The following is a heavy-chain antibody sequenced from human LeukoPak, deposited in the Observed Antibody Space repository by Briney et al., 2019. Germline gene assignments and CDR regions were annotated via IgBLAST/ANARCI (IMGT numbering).Heavy chain of an antibody. CDR2: IAADGKDI. D-gene: IGHD2-2*01. Sequence: PGGSLRLSCAASGFIFSRYALHWVRQAPGKGLEWLTVIAADGKDIKYADSVKGRFTISRDNSKSALYLQMNSLRVEDTAVYCCAKDQQAVSAAYYFDSWGQGTLVTASS. CDR3: AKDQQAVSAAYYFDS. J-gene: IGHJ4*02. CDR1: GFIFSRYA. V-gene: IGHV3-30*18.